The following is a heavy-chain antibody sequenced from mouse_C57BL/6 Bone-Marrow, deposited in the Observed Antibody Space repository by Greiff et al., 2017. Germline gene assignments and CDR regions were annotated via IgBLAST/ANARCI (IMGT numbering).Heavy chain of an antibody. CDR1: GYTFTSYG. V-gene: IGHV1-81*01. CDR2: IYPRSGNT. D-gene: IGHD2-2*01. J-gene: IGHJ1*03. Sequence: QVQLQQSGAELARPGASVQLSCKASGYTFTSYGLSWVQQRTGQGLEWIGEIYPRSGNTYYNEKFKGTATLTADTSSSTAYMELRSLTSEDSAVYVCAREEVWLSGYFDVGGTGTTVTVSS. CDR3: AREEVWLSGYFDV.